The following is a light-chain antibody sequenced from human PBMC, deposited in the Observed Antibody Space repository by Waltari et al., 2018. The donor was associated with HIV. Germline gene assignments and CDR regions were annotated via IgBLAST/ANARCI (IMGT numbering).Light chain of an antibody. Sequence: QSVLTQPPSASGTPGQRVTIPCSGRSSNLASYTVNWYQQIPGTAPKPLIFSNNYRPSGVPDRFSGSKSGTSASLAISGLHSDDEADYFCAAWEDSLNGPIWVFGGGTKLTVL. CDR3: AAWEDSLNGPIWV. CDR2: SNN. CDR1: SSNLASYT. V-gene: IGLV1-44*01. J-gene: IGLJ3*02.